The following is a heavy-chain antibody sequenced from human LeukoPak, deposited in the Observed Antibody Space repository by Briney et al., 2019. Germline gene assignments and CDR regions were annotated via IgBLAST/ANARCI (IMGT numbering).Heavy chain of an antibody. Sequence: SETLSLTCTVSGGSISSYYWSWIRQPPGKGLEWIGYIYYSGSTSYNPSLKSRVTISVDTSKNQISLKVRSVTAADTAVYYCARTTEDCSSTSCYQYWFDPWGQGTLVTVSS. V-gene: IGHV4-59*01. J-gene: IGHJ5*02. CDR1: GGSISSYY. CDR2: IYYSGST. D-gene: IGHD2-2*01. CDR3: ARTTEDCSSTSCYQYWFDP.